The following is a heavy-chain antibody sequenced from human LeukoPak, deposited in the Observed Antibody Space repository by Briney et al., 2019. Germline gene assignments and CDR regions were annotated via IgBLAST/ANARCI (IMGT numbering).Heavy chain of an antibody. D-gene: IGHD5-12*01. CDR3: ARKSSRYSPFDY. CDR1: GVSISSGGYY. V-gene: IGHV4-31*03. J-gene: IGHJ4*02. CDR2: IYYSGST. Sequence: PSETLSLTCTVSGVSISSGGYYWSWLRQHPGKGLEWIGYIYYSGSTYYNPSLKSRVTISVDTSKNQFSLKLSSVTAADTAVYYCARKSSRYSPFDYWGQGTLVTVSS.